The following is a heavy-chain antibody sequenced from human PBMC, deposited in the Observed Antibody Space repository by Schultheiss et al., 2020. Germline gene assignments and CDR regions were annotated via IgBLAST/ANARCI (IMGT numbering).Heavy chain of an antibody. D-gene: IGHD6-19*01. Sequence: GESLKISCAASEFAFSNYAVNWVRQAPGKGLEWVGFIRSKAYGGTTEYAASVKGRFTISRDDSKSIAYLQMNSLKTEDTAVYYCTSPGYSSGWYWFDPWGQGTLVTVSS. CDR1: EFAFSNYA. CDR3: TSPGYSSGWYWFDP. CDR2: IRSKAYGGTT. J-gene: IGHJ5*02. V-gene: IGHV3-49*04.